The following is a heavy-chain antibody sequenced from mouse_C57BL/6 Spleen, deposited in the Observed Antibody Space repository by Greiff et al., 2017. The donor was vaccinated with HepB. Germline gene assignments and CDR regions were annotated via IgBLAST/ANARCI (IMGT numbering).Heavy chain of an antibody. CDR3: ARERYDYDGDYAMDY. J-gene: IGHJ4*01. V-gene: IGHV1-18*01. D-gene: IGHD2-4*01. CDR1: GYTFTDYN. Sequence: EVQLQQSGPELVKPGASVKIPCKASGYTFTDYNMDWVKQSHGKSLEWIGDINPNNGGTIYNQKFKGKATLTVDKSSSTAYMELRSLKSEDTAVYYCARERYDYDGDYAMDYWGQGTSVTVSS. CDR2: INPNNGGT.